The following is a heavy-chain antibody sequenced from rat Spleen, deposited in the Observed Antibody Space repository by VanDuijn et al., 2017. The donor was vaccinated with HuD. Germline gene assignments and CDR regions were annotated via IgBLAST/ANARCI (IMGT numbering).Heavy chain of an antibody. CDR2: INFDGSGP. D-gene: IGHD1-12*02. Sequence: EVQLVESGGGLVQPGRSMKLSCAASGFTFSNYDMAWVRQAPTKGLEWVASINFDGSGPYYRDSVKGRFTISRDNAKNTLYLQMSSLRSEDTATYYCTSQHFYDGSFYYWGQGVMVTVSS. J-gene: IGHJ2*01. CDR3: TSQHFYDGSFYY. V-gene: IGHV5-22*01. CDR1: GFTFSNYD.